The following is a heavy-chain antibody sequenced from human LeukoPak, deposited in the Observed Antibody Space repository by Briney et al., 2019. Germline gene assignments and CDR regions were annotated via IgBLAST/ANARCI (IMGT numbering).Heavy chain of an antibody. J-gene: IGHJ4*02. Sequence: GESLKISCKGSGYSFTSYWIGWVRQMPGKGLEWMGLIYPGDSDTRYSPSFQGQVTISADKSISTAYLQWSSLKASDTAMYYCARLYADSSSGIDYWGQGTLVTVSS. CDR1: GYSFTSYW. V-gene: IGHV5-51*01. CDR2: IYPGDSDT. CDR3: ARLYADSSSGIDY. D-gene: IGHD6-6*01.